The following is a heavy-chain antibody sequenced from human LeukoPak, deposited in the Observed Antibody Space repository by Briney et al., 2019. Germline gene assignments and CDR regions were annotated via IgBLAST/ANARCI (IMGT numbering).Heavy chain of an antibody. CDR1: GFTFSNYY. CDR3: ARTGCTNGICYFTPVFDY. J-gene: IGHJ4*02. Sequence: PGGSLRLSCAASGFTFSNYYMSWIRQAPGKGLEWVSYISSDGSTIYYADSVKGRFTISRDNAKNSLYLQMNSLRAEDTAVYYCARTGCTNGICYFTPVFDYWGEGALVTASS. D-gene: IGHD2-8*01. V-gene: IGHV3-11*01. CDR2: ISSDGSTI.